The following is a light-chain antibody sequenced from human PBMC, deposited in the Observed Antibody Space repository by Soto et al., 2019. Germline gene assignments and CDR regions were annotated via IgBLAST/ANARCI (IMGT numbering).Light chain of an antibody. V-gene: IGKV3-11*01. CDR3: QQRSNWPLT. Sequence: EIVLTHSPATLSLSPWEIATLSCRASQSVGSSLAWYQQRPGQAPRLLIYDAFIRATGIPARFSGSESGTDFTLTISSLEPEDFAVYYCQQRSNWPLTFGQGTRLEIK. CDR1: QSVGSS. J-gene: IGKJ5*01. CDR2: DAF.